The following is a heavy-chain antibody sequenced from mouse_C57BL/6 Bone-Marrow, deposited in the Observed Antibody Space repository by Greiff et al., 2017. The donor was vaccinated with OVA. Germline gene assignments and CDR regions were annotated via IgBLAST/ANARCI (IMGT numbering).Heavy chain of an antibody. CDR1: GYTFTSYW. CDR2: IYPGSGST. D-gene: IGHD2-2*01. CDR3: ARIGLRFAY. V-gene: IGHV1-55*01. J-gene: IGHJ3*01. Sequence: QVQLQQPGAELVKPGASVKMSCKASGYTFTSYWITWVKQRPGQGLEWIGAIYPGSGSTNYNEKFKSKATLTIDTSSSTAYMQISSLTSEDSAVYYCARIGLRFAYWGQGTLVTVSA.